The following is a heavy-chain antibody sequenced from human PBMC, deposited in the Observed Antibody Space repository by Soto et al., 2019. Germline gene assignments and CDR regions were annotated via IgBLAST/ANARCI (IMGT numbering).Heavy chain of an antibody. D-gene: IGHD6-13*01. V-gene: IGHV3-48*01. CDR1: GFTFSSYS. Sequence: EVQLVESGGGLVQPGGSLRLSCAASGFTFSSYSMNWVRQAPGKGLEWGSYSSSSSSTIYYADSVKGRFTIYRDNAKNSLYLQMNSLRAEDTAVYYCARHPERIAQIGLFDPWGQGTLVTVSS. J-gene: IGHJ5*02. CDR2: SSSSSSTI. CDR3: ARHPERIAQIGLFDP.